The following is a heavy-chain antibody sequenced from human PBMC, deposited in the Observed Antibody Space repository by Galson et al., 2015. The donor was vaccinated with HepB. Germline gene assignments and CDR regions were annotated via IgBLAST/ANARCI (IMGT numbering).Heavy chain of an antibody. CDR1: GYSFSNYG. CDR2: FSGYDGST. CDR3: TRDSRLELRLNNYLSCGMDV. D-gene: IGHD1-1*01. V-gene: IGHV1-18*01. J-gene: IGHJ6*02. Sequence: SVKVSCKASGYSFSNYGLSWIRQAPGPGLEWMGWFSGYDGSTNYAQKFQGRVTMTADASTGTAYLELRNLRSDDTAVYYCTRDSRLELRLNNYLSCGMDVWGQGSAVTVSS.